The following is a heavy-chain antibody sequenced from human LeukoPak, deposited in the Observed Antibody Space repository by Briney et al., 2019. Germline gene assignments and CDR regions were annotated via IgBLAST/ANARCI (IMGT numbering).Heavy chain of an antibody. D-gene: IGHD6-19*01. CDR3: ARGVRIAVAGNIDY. V-gene: IGHV3-30*04. Sequence: GRSLRLSCAASGFTFSRYAIHWVRQGPGKGLEWVAAISYDGSNKKYADSVKGRFTISRDNSKNTLYLQMNSLRAEDTAVYYCARGVRIAVAGNIDYWGQGTLVTVSS. J-gene: IGHJ4*02. CDR2: ISYDGSNK. CDR1: GFTFSRYA.